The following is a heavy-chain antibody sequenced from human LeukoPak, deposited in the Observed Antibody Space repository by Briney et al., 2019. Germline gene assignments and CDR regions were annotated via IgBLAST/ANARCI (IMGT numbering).Heavy chain of an antibody. D-gene: IGHD3-10*01. V-gene: IGHV1-2*06. CDR2: IYPNNGAT. CDR3: ARDGPAQMVDFDY. CDR1: GYTFTGSGWY. J-gene: IGHJ4*02. Sequence: ASVKVSCKASGYTFTGSGWYLYWLRQAPGQGLECVGRIYPNNGATLYAQKFQGRVAMTTDTSISTAYMELSRLRPDDTAMYYCARDGPAQMVDFDYWGQGTLVTVSS.